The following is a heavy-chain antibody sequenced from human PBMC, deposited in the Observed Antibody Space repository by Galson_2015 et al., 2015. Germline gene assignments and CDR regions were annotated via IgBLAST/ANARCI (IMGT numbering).Heavy chain of an antibody. CDR3: ARGRQLLDH. CDR2: INPNSGGT. V-gene: IGHV1-2*06. J-gene: IGHJ4*02. D-gene: IGHD2-2*01. Sequence: SVKVSCKASGYTFSGYFLHWVRQAPGQGLEWMGRINPNSGGTNYTLKFQGRVTMTRDTSISTVYMELNSLRSDDSAVYYCARGRQLLDHWGQGTLVTVSS. CDR1: GYTFSGYF.